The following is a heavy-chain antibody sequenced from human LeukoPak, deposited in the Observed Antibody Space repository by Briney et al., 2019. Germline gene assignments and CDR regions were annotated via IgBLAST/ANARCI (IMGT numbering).Heavy chain of an antibody. J-gene: IGHJ6*03. D-gene: IGHD3-10*01. CDR2: IYSGGST. CDR3: ATSPRGSGYYYYMDV. Sequence: PGGSLRLSCAASGLTVSSNYMSWVRQAPGKGLEWVSVIYSGGSTYYADSVKGRFTISRDNSKNTPYLQMNSLRAGDTAVYYCATSPRGSGYYYYMDVWGKGTTVTISS. V-gene: IGHV3-66*01. CDR1: GLTVSSNY.